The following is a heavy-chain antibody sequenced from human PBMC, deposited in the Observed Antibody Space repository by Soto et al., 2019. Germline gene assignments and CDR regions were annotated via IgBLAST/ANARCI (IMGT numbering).Heavy chain of an antibody. CDR3: TSCRYYYYYYMDV. CDR1: GFTFSTYS. J-gene: IGHJ6*03. V-gene: IGHV3-48*01. CDR2: ISSSSSTI. Sequence: GGSLRLSCAASGFTFSTYSMNWVRQAPGKGLEWVSYISSSSSTIYYADSVKGRFTISRDNAKNSLYLQMNSLRAEDTAVYYCTSCRYYYYYYMDVWGKGTTVTVSS.